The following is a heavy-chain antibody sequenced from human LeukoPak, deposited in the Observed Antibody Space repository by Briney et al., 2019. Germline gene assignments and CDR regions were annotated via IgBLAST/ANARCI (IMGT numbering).Heavy chain of an antibody. CDR2: ISGGSSYI. D-gene: IGHD6-13*01. V-gene: IGHV3-21*01. CDR1: GFTFSSYS. J-gene: IGHJ3*02. Sequence: PGGSLRLSCAASGFTFSSYSMNWVRQAPGTGLEWVSSISGGSSYIQYADSVKGRFTISRDNAKNSLYLQMNSLRAEDTAVYYCASTTSPRYSSSWYGAFDIWGQGTMVTVSS. CDR3: ASTTSPRYSSSWYGAFDI.